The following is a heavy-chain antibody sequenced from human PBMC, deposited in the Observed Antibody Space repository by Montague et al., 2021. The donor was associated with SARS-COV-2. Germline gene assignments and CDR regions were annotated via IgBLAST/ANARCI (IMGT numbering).Heavy chain of an antibody. CDR3: AGGFYPSGSYNNRYYYGLNI. V-gene: IGHV4-34*01. Sequence: SETLSLTCAVYGGSLSGYYWSWIRQPPEKGLEWIGEINHSANTKYNPSLKSPVTISIETSKNQFSLKRTSVTAADTATYYCAGGFYPSGSYNNRYYYGLNIWGQGTTVIVSS. J-gene: IGHJ6*02. CDR2: INHSANT. CDR1: GGSLSGYY. D-gene: IGHD3-10*01.